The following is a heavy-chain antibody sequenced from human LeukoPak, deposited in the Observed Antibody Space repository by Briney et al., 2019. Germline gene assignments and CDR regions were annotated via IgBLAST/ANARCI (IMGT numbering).Heavy chain of an antibody. Sequence: GGSLRLSCAASGFTFSSYGMHWVRQAPGKGLEWAAVISYDGSNKYYADSVKGRFTISRDNSKNTLYLQMNSLRAEDTAVYYCAKGPPCSGYDWKSFDYWGQGTLVTVSS. CDR2: ISYDGSNK. V-gene: IGHV3-30*18. CDR3: AKGPPCSGYDWKSFDY. J-gene: IGHJ4*02. CDR1: GFTFSSYG. D-gene: IGHD5-12*01.